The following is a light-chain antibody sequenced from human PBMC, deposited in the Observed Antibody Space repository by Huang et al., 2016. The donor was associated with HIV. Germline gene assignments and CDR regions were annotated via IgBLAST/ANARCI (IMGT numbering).Light chain of an antibody. CDR1: QGIGDD. J-gene: IGKJ2*01. Sequence: AIQMTQSPSSLSASVGDRVTITCRASQGIGDDLGWYQQKPGKAPKRLIYAASSLQNGAPSRFSCSGSGTDFTLTISSLQPEDSATYYCLQDYSYPYTFGQGTKLEIK. CDR3: LQDYSYPYT. CDR2: AAS. V-gene: IGKV1-6*01.